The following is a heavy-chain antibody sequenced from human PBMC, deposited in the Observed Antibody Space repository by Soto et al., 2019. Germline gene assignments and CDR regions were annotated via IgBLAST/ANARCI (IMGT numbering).Heavy chain of an antibody. CDR1: GFNLSTYW. CDR2: IKQDGREK. V-gene: IGHV3-7*01. D-gene: IGHD2-2*01. Sequence: EVQVVESGGDLVQPGGSLRLSCAASGFNLSTYWMTWVRQAPGKVMEWVATIKQDGREKYYVDSRKGRVTISKDKAKDYLALQMNSLRVEDKSVYNWARGCGRASCPCYMEVWGKGPTDPVSS. J-gene: IGHJ6*03. CDR3: ARGCGRASCPCYMEV.